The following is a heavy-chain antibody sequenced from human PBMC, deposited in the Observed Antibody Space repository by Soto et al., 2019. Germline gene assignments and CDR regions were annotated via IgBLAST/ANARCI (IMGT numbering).Heavy chain of an antibody. CDR1: GGSFSGHY. D-gene: IGHD3-10*01. V-gene: IGHV4-34*01. CDR2: INHVGNT. Sequence: QVQLQQWGAGLLKPSETLSLTCAVFGGSFSGHYWSWIRQPPGKGLEWVGKINHVGNTKYDPSLKSRVTISLATSKNQFSLKLSSMTAADTAVYCCARGGGDVRYWGQGTLVTVSS. J-gene: IGHJ4*02. CDR3: ARGGGDVRY.